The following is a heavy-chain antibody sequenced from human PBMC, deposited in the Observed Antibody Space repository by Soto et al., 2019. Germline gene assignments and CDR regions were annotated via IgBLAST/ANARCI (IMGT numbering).Heavy chain of an antibody. CDR3: AKSPGGYYSFDI. CDR1: GFTFSSYF. CDR2: ISSSSSTI. Sequence: GGSLRLSCAASGFTFSSYFINWVCQASGKGLEWVSYISSSSSTIYYADSVKGRFTISRDNAKNSLYLQMNSLRDEDKAVYYCAKSPGGYYSFDIWGQGTMVTVSS. J-gene: IGHJ3*02. D-gene: IGHD3-3*01. V-gene: IGHV3-48*02.